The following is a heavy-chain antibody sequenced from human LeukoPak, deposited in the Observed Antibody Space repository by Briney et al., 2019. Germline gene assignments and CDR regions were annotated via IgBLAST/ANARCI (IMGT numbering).Heavy chain of an antibody. Sequence: GGSLRLSCAASGFTFSSYAMSWVRQAPGKGLEWVSAIRGSGGSTYYADSVKGRFTISRDNSKNTLYLQMNSLRAEDTAVYYCAKDRDDFWSGYSLDAFDIWGQGTMVTVSS. CDR3: AKDRDDFWSGYSLDAFDI. CDR2: IRGSGGST. J-gene: IGHJ3*02. D-gene: IGHD3-3*01. CDR1: GFTFSSYA. V-gene: IGHV3-23*01.